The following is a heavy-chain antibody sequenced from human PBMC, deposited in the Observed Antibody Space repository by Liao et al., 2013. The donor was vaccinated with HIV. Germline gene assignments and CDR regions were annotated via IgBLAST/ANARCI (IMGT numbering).Heavy chain of an antibody. Sequence: QVQLQESGPGLVKPSETLSLICSVSGGSISGYYLNWIRQPAGKTLEWIGRLYVGGTTNFNPSLKGRVTMSADTSKNQFSLNLTSVTAADTARYYCARGTRWFGEVRLDDWGRGNPWSPSPQ. V-gene: IGHV4-4*07. D-gene: IGHD3-10*01. CDR2: LYVGGTT. CDR3: ARGTRWFGEVRLDD. CDR1: GGSISGYY. J-gene: IGHJ4*02.